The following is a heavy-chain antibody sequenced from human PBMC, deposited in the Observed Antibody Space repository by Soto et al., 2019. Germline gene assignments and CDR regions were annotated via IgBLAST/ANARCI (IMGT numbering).Heavy chain of an antibody. V-gene: IGHV4-59*08. CDR2: IYYSGST. CDR3: ASYSSSWYYFDY. D-gene: IGHD6-13*01. CDR1: GGSISSYY. J-gene: IGHJ4*02. Sequence: SETLSLTCTVSGGSISSYYWSWIRQPPGKGLEWIGYIYYSGSTNYNPSLKSRVTISVDTSKNQFSLKLSSVTAADTAVYYCASYSSSWYYFDYWGQGTLVTVS.